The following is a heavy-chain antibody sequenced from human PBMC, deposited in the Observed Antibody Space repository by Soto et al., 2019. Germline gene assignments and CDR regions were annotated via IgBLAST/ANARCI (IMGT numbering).Heavy chain of an antibody. CDR3: AADVYSSGIIDY. CDR1: GGSISSGGYY. Sequence: QVQLQESGPGLVKPSQTPSLTCTVSGGSISSGGYYWSWIRQHPGKGLEWIGYIYYSGSTYYNPSLKSRVTISVDTSKNQFSLKLSSVTAADTAVYYCAADVYSSGIIDYWGQGTLVTVSS. D-gene: IGHD3-22*01. V-gene: IGHV4-31*03. CDR2: IYYSGST. J-gene: IGHJ4*02.